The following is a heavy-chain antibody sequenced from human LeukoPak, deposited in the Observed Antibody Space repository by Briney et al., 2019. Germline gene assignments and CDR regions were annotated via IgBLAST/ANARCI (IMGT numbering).Heavy chain of an antibody. D-gene: IGHD6-19*01. V-gene: IGHV4-39*01. CDR1: GGSISRSPYY. J-gene: IGHJ4*02. CDR3: ARHASVDGNWPRPRDH. CDR2: IYYSGST. Sequence: PSETLSLTCTVSGGSISRSPYYWGWIRQLPGKGLEWIGNIYYSGSTYYNPSLKTRVTISVDTSKNQFSLKLTSVTAADTAVYYCARHASVDGNWPRPRDHWGQGSLVTVSS.